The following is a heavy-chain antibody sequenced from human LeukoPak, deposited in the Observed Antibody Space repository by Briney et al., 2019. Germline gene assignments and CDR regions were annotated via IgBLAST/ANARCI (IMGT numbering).Heavy chain of an antibody. Sequence: SETLSLTCTVSGDSISNYYWSWIRQSPGKELEWIGYMYNRGSTIYNPSLKSRVTISTDTSKNQFSLRLTSVTAADTAVYYCARAEKAVTGTLDSWGPGALMSVSS. CDR3: ARAEKAVTGTLDS. J-gene: IGHJ4*02. CDR1: GDSISNYY. D-gene: IGHD6-19*01. V-gene: IGHV4-59*01. CDR2: MYNRGST.